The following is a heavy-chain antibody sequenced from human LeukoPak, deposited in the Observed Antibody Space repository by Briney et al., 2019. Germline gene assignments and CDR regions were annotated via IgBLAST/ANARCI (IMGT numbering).Heavy chain of an antibody. Sequence: SQTLSLTCAISGDSVSTNSGAWNWIRQSPSRGLEWLGRTYHRSKWYNDYAVSVKSRITINPDTSKNQFSLQLNSVTPEDTAVYYCARVDLAAAGTRFDPWGQGTLVTVSS. J-gene: IGHJ5*02. D-gene: IGHD6-13*01. V-gene: IGHV6-1*01. CDR2: TYHRSKWYN. CDR1: GDSVSTNSGA. CDR3: ARVDLAAAGTRFDP.